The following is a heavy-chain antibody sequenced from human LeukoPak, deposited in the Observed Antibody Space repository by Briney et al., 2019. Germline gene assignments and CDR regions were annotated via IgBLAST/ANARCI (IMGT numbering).Heavy chain of an antibody. CDR2: ISWSSNNI. J-gene: IGHJ6*04. Sequence: GGSLRLSCAASGFTFDDYTMHWVRQAPGKCLEWVSGISWSSNNIGYADSVKGRFTISRDNAKNSLYLQMNSLRAEDTAVYYCAELGITMIGGVWGKGTTVTISS. D-gene: IGHD3-10*02. CDR3: AELGITMIGGV. V-gene: IGHV3-9*01. CDR1: GFTFDDYT.